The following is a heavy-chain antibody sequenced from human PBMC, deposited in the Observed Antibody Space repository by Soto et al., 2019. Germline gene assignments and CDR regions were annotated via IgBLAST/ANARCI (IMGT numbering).Heavy chain of an antibody. CDR2: IYSGGST. CDR1: GFTVSSNY. V-gene: IGHV3-53*01. Sequence: GGSLRLSCAASGFTVSSNYMSWVRQAPGKGLEWVSVIYSGGSTYYADSVKGRFTISRDNSKNTLYLQMNSLRAEDTAVYCCARPSSSGWYDYWGQGTLVTVSS. J-gene: IGHJ4*02. CDR3: ARPSSSGWYDY. D-gene: IGHD6-19*01.